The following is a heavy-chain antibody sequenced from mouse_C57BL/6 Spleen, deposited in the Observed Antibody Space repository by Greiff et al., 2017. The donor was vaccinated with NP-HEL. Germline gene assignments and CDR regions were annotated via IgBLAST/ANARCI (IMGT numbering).Heavy chain of an antibody. V-gene: IGHV3-5*01. D-gene: IGHD2-1*01. CDR3: ARGGNYVPFDY. J-gene: IGHJ2*01. CDR2: IYYSGTI. CDR1: GISITTGNYR. Sequence: VQLQQSGPGLVKPSQTVFLTCTVTGISITTGNYRWSWIRQFPGNKLEWIGYIYYSGTITYNPSLTSRTTITRDTPKNQFFLEMNSLTAEDTATYYCARGGNYVPFDYWGQGTTLTVSS.